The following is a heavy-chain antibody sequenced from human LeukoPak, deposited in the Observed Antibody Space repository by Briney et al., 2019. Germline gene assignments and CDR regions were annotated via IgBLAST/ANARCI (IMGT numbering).Heavy chain of an antibody. V-gene: IGHV1-69*13. CDR1: GGTFSSYA. CDR2: IIPTFGTA. CDR3: ARECDSSGWSL. D-gene: IGHD6-19*01. J-gene: IGHJ4*02. Sequence: GASVTVSCKASGGTFSSYAISWVRQAPGQGLEWMGGIIPTFGTANYAQKFQGRVTITADESTSTAYMELSSLRSEDTAVYYCARECDSSGWSLWGQGTLVTVSS.